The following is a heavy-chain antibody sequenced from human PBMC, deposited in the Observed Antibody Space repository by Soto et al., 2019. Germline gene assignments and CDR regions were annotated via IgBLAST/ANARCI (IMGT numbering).Heavy chain of an antibody. CDR2: IKDGGST. V-gene: IGHV4-34*01. Sequence: QVQLQQWGAGLLKPSETLSLTCAVNGGSFTGYYWSWVRQPPGKGLEWIGEIKDGGSTNYSPSLKNGVPIQAETSKKQFSPKVNSVTAAGTAEYYCARGQEGVVATHWDQGTLVTVYS. CDR3: ARGQEGVVATH. CDR1: GGSFTGYY. D-gene: IGHD2-15*01. J-gene: IGHJ4*02.